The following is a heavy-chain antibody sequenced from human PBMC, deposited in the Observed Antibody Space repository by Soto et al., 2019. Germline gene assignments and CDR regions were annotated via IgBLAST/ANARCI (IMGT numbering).Heavy chain of an antibody. V-gene: IGHV5-51*01. CDR1: GYSFTSYW. CDR2: IYPGDSDT. D-gene: IGHD6-19*01. J-gene: IGHJ4*02. Sequence: PGESLQISCKGSGYSFTSYWIGCVRQMPGKGLEWMGIIYPGDSDTRYSPSFQGQVTISADKSIRTAYLQWSSLKASDTAMYYCARSALPVAGTAVEYWGKGTLVTVSS. CDR3: ARSALPVAGTAVEY.